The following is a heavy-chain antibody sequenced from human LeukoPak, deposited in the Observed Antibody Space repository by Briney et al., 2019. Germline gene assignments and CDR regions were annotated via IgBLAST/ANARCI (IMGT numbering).Heavy chain of an antibody. V-gene: IGHV3-21*01. CDR1: GFTFSTYA. D-gene: IGHD4-23*01. CDR2: INSAGTSK. Sequence: PGGSLRLSCAASGFTFSTYAITWVCQAPGKGLEWVSSINSAGTSKKYADSLKGRFTISRDNAKNSLFLQLSSLRDEDTAVYYCARGRNAGGPYYSDYWGQGTLVTVSS. CDR3: ARGRNAGGPYYSDY. J-gene: IGHJ4*02.